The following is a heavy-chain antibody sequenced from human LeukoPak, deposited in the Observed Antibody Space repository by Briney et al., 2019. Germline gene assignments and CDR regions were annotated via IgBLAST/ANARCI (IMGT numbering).Heavy chain of an antibody. Sequence: GGSLRLSCAASGFTFSSYGMHWVRQAPGKGLEWVAVIWYDGSNKYYADSVKGRFTISRDNSKNTLYLQMNSLRAEDTAVYYCAKDTRNCGGDCYTLYFDYWGQGTLVTVSS. CDR2: IWYDGSNK. D-gene: IGHD2-21*02. CDR1: GFTFSSYG. V-gene: IGHV3-33*06. J-gene: IGHJ4*02. CDR3: AKDTRNCGGDCYTLYFDY.